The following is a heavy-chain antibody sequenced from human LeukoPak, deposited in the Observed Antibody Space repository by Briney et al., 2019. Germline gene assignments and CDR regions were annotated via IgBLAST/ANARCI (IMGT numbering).Heavy chain of an antibody. V-gene: IGHV3-38-3*01. CDR3: KKRFFYFYYYYMDV. CDR2: ISGGST. D-gene: IGHD3-3*01. J-gene: IGHJ6*03. Sequence: PGGSLRLSCAASGFTVSSNEMSWVRQAPGKGLEWVSSISGGSTYYADSRKGRFTISRDNSKNTLHLQMNSLRAEDTAVYYCKKRFFYFYYYYMDVWGKGTTVTVSS. CDR1: GFTVSSNE.